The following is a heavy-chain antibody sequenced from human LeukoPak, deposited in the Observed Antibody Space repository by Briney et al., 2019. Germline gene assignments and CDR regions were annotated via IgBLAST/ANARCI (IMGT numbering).Heavy chain of an antibody. CDR2: INHSGYT. CDR1: GESSFSNYY. V-gene: IGHV4-34*01. Sequence: SETLSLTCAVYGESSFSNYYWSWIRQPPGGALEWIGEINHSGYTNYNPSLKSRVTLSIDTSKNQFSLRLNSVTAADTAVYYCSRQVVGNDYWGQGTLVTVSS. J-gene: IGHJ4*02. CDR3: SRQVVGNDY. D-gene: IGHD3-22*01.